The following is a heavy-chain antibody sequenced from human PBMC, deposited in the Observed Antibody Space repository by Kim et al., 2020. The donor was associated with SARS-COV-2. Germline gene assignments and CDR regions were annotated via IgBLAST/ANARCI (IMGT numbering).Heavy chain of an antibody. D-gene: IGHD6-13*01. CDR3: AKVVQQQLTFFDY. J-gene: IGHJ4*02. V-gene: IGHV3-23*01. Sequence: YADSVKGRFTISRDNSTNTLYLQMNSLRAEDTAVYYCAKVVQQQLTFFDYWGQGTLVTVSS.